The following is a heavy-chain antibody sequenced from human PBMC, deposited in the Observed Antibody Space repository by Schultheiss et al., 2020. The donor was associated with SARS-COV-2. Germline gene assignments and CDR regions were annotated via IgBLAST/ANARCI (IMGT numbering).Heavy chain of an antibody. D-gene: IGHD2-15*01. Sequence: SETLSLTCTVSGGSISSYYWGWIRQPPGKGLEWIGSIYYSGSTYYNPSLKSRVTISVDTSKNQFSLKLTSVTAADTAVYYCARRSLATFLDYGVDVWGQGTTVTVSS. CDR2: IYYSGST. V-gene: IGHV4-39*07. CDR3: ARRSLATFLDYGVDV. CDR1: GGSISSYY. J-gene: IGHJ6*02.